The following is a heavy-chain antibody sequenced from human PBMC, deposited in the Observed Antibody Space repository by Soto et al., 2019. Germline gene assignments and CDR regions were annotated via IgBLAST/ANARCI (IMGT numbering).Heavy chain of an antibody. Sequence: EVQLLESGGGLVQPGGSLRLSCAASGFTFDDYAMHWVRQAPGKGLEWVSGISWNSGSIGYADSVKGRFTISRDNAKNSLYLQMNSLRAEDTALYYCAKDSNWNYEVVDYWGQGTLVTVSS. J-gene: IGHJ4*02. D-gene: IGHD1-7*01. CDR3: AKDSNWNYEVVDY. V-gene: IGHV3-9*01. CDR1: GFTFDDYA. CDR2: ISWNSGSI.